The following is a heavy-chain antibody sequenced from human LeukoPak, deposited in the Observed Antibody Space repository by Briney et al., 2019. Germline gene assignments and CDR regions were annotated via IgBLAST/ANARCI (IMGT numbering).Heavy chain of an antibody. CDR1: GGTFTSYA. J-gene: IGHJ3*02. Sequence: ASVKVSCKASGGTFTSYAISWVRQAPGQGLEWMGGIIPIFGTANYAQKFPGRVTITADEYTSTAYMELRSLRSEDTAVYYCARGYCSSTSCSTEAFDIWGQGTMVTVSS. V-gene: IGHV1-69*01. CDR3: ARGYCSSTSCSTEAFDI. CDR2: IIPIFGTA. D-gene: IGHD2-2*01.